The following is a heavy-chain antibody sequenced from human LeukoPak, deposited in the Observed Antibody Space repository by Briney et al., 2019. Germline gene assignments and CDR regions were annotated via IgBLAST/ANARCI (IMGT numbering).Heavy chain of an antibody. CDR3: AREFHSGGHPLRYFDA. CDR1: RFTFSVYL. CDR2: ASLDGLIL. D-gene: IGHD6-25*01. Sequence: GGSLRLFCAASRFTFSVYLMLWVRQSPGGAPEWVSRASLDGLILEYAGSVKGRLQLSGDHHRNTIHRQVQRVTAEDTAMYYCAREFHSGGHPLRYFDAWGQGGLVTVSS. J-gene: IGHJ4*02. V-gene: IGHV3-74*01.